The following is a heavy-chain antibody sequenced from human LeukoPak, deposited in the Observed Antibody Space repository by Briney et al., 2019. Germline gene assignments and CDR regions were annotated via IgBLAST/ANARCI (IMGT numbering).Heavy chain of an antibody. V-gene: IGHV7-4-1*02. CDR2: INTNTGNP. Sequence: ASVKVSCKASGHTFTSYAMNWVRQAPGQGLEWMGWINTNTGNPTYAQGFTGRFVFSLDTSVSTAYLQISSLKAEDTAVYYCATEGKMVRGVYTDYWGQGTLVTVSS. D-gene: IGHD3-10*01. CDR3: ATEGKMVRGVYTDY. J-gene: IGHJ4*02. CDR1: GHTFTSYA.